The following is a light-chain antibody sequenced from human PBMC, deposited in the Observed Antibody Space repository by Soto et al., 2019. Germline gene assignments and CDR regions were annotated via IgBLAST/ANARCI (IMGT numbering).Light chain of an antibody. J-gene: IGKJ4*01. Sequence: EIVMTQSPATLSVSPGETATLSCRASQSVAFHLAWYQQKPGQGPRLLIYGAFTRATGIPARFSGSESGTEFTLTISSLQSEDFAVYYCQQYKKWPPLTFGGGTKVEIK. CDR2: GAF. CDR1: QSVAFH. V-gene: IGKV3-15*01. CDR3: QQYKKWPPLT.